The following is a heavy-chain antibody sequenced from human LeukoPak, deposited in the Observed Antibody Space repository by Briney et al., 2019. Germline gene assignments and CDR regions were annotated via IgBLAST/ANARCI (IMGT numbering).Heavy chain of an antibody. CDR3: ARDGSRSSWTNYYYYYYMDV. D-gene: IGHD6-13*01. Sequence: GGSLRLSCAASGFTFSSYGMHWVRQAPGKGLEWVAFIRYDGSNKYYADSVKGRFTISRDNSKNTLYLQMNSLRAEDTAVYYCARDGSRSSWTNYYYYYYMDVWGKGTTVTVSS. CDR2: IRYDGSNK. V-gene: IGHV3-30*02. J-gene: IGHJ6*03. CDR1: GFTFSSYG.